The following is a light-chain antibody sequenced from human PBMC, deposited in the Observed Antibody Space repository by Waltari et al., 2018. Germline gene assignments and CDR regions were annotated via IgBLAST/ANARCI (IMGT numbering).Light chain of an antibody. V-gene: IGKV3-11*01. CDR3: QQRRTWPSIT. J-gene: IGKJ5*01. Sequence: EPVFTQSSATLSFSPGQRRNLPCSGSQSVGVNLSWYQQKPGPAPRLLIYDASNRATGIPARFSGSGSGTDFTLTISSLEPEDFAVYYCQQRRTWPSITFGQGTRLEI. CDR1: QSVGVN. CDR2: DAS.